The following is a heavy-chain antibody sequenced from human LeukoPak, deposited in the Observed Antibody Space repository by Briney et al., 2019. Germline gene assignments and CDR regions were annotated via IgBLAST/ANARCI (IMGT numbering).Heavy chain of an antibody. J-gene: IGHJ2*01. CDR2: ISYDGSNK. CDR1: GFTFSSYA. Sequence: GGSLRLSCAASGFTFSSYAMHWVRQAPGKGLEWVAVISYDGSNKYYADSVKGRFTISRDNSKNTLYLQMNSLRAEDTAVYYCARDPGEKINWYFDLWGRGALVTVSS. CDR3: ARDPGEKINWYFDL. V-gene: IGHV3-30-3*01.